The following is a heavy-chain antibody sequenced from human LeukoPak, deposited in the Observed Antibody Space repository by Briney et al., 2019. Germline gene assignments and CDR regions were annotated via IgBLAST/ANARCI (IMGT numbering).Heavy chain of an antibody. CDR3: AKDPWTGTTGTFDY. CDR2: IWYDGSNK. Sequence: GGSLRLSCAASGFTFSSYGMHWVRQAPGKGLEWVAVIWYDGSNKYYADSVKGRFTISRDNSKNTLYLQMNSLRAEDTAVYYCAKDPWTGTTGTFDYWGQGTLVTVSS. D-gene: IGHD1-1*01. J-gene: IGHJ4*02. CDR1: GFTFSSYG. V-gene: IGHV3-33*06.